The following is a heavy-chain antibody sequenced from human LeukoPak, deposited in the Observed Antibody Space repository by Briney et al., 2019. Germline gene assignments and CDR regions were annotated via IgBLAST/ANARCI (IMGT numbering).Heavy chain of an antibody. V-gene: IGHV3-9*03. CDR2: ISWNSGSI. Sequence: PGGSLRLSCAASGFTFDDYAMHWVRQAPGKGLEWVSGISWNSGSIGYADSVKGRFTISRDNAKNSLYLQMNSLRAEDMALYYCAKDRGFLDGFDYWGQGTLVTVSS. D-gene: IGHD3/OR15-3a*01. CDR1: GFTFDDYA. CDR3: AKDRGFLDGFDY. J-gene: IGHJ4*02.